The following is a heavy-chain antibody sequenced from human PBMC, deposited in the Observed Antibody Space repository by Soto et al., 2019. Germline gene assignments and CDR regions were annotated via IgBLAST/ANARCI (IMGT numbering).Heavy chain of an antibody. CDR2: ISNYDNT. Sequence: EVRLEESGGGLVKPGGSLRLSCAASGFTVNTFNMNWVRQAPGKGLEWVSSISNYDNTAYADSVKGRFTVSRDNAKNSLFLQMNSLRADDTAVYYCTLYDALVFDFWGQGALVTVSS. J-gene: IGHJ4*02. CDR1: GFTVNTFN. D-gene: IGHD2-8*01. CDR3: TLYDALVFDF. V-gene: IGHV3-21*01.